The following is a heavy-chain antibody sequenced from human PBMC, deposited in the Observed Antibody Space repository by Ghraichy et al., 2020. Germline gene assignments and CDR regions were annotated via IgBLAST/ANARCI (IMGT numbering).Heavy chain of an antibody. CDR1: GGSISTNNY. V-gene: IGHV4-39*07. Sequence: ETLSLTCAVSGGSISTNNYWVWIRQPPGKGLEWIGGIHYSGSTHYKSSLKSRATMSMDTSKNQFSLSVTSVTAAETAVYYCVRAKQWLGILDFWGQGTLVTVSS. J-gene: IGHJ4*02. CDR2: IHYSGST. CDR3: VRAKQWLGILDF. D-gene: IGHD6-19*01.